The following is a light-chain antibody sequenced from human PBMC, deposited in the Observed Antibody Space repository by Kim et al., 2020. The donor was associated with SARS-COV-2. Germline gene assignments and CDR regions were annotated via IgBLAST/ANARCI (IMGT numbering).Light chain of an antibody. CDR1: QNVSTH. CDR3: QQRRT. CDR2: DAS. J-gene: IGKJ1*01. V-gene: IGKV3-11*01. Sequence: EIVLTQSPATLSLSPGERATLSCRASQNVSTHLARYQQRPGQVPRLLIFDASNRATAIPARFRGNGSGTDFTLTISSLEAEDFAVYYCQQRRTFGQGTKVDIK.